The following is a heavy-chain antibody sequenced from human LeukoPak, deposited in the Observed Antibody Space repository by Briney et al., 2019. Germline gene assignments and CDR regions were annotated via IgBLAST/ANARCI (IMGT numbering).Heavy chain of an antibody. D-gene: IGHD1-26*01. Sequence: PGGSLRLSCAASGFTFSSYAMSWVRQAPGERLEWVSAISDSRASTYYADSVKGRFTISRDNSKNTLYLQMHSLRDEDTAVYFCAKDHPTGSDHPTIFDSWGQGTLVTVSS. V-gene: IGHV3-23*01. CDR3: AKDHPTGSDHPTIFDS. CDR2: ISDSRAST. CDR1: GFTFSSYA. J-gene: IGHJ4*02.